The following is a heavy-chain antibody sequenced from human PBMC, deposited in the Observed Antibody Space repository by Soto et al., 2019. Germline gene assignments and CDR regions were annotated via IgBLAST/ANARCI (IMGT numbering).Heavy chain of an antibody. J-gene: IGHJ4*02. D-gene: IGHD5-18*01. CDR1: GGSFSCYD. CDR3: ARGGYRSSWREIIDY. V-gene: IGHV4-34*01. CDR2: INHSGIT. Sequence: QVQLQQWGAGLLKPSETLSLTCVVYGGSFSCYDWSWIRQPPGTGLEWIGEINHSGITNYSPSLKSRVSMAVDTSKNQISLKMSSVTAADTATYYCARGGYRSSWREIIDYWGQGTLVTVSS.